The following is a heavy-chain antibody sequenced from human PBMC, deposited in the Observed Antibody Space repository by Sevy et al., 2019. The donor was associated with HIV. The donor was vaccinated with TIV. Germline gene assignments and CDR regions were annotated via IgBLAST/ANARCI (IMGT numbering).Heavy chain of an antibody. J-gene: IGHJ4*02. CDR1: GFSFGDYC. D-gene: IGHD1-1*01. Sequence: GGSLRLSCTASGFSFGDYCMSWVRQAPGKGLEWVAFLKSDVYGGTVDHAASVRGRFVISRDDSKSIAYLQMNDLKTEDTGVYYCTRWKTAQSIFDYWGQGALVTVSS. CDR2: LKSDVYGGTV. CDR3: TRWKTAQSIFDY. V-gene: IGHV3-49*04.